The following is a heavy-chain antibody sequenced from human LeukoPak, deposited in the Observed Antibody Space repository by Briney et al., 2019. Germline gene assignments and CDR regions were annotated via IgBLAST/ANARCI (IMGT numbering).Heavy chain of an antibody. CDR2: ISGSGGST. CDR3: ATVMSYGDYGILGYFDY. D-gene: IGHD4-17*01. Sequence: GGSLRLSCAASGFTFSSYAMSWVRQAPGKGLEWVSAISGSGGSTYYADSVKGRFTISRDNSKHTLYLQMNSLRAEDTAVYYCATVMSYGDYGILGYFDYWGQGTLVTVSS. CDR1: GFTFSSYA. J-gene: IGHJ4*02. V-gene: IGHV3-23*01.